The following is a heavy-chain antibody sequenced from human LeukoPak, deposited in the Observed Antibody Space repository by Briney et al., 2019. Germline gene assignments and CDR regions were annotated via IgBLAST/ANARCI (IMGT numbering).Heavy chain of an antibody. D-gene: IGHD1-7*01. CDR1: GYTFTSYD. V-gene: IGHV1-8*03. Sequence: ASVKASCKASGYTFTSYDINWVRQATGQGLEWMAWMNPNSGNTGYAQKFQGRVTITRDTSINTAYMEVNSLSSEDTAVYYCARGGGWNYVGFDYWGQGALVTVSS. J-gene: IGHJ4*02. CDR3: ARGGGWNYVGFDY. CDR2: MNPNSGNT.